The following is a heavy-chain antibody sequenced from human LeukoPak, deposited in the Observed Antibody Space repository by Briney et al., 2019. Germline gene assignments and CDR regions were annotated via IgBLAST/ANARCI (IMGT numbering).Heavy chain of an antibody. V-gene: IGHV4-39*07. D-gene: IGHD3-10*01. CDR2: IYYSGST. CDR1: GDSISSSSSY. J-gene: IGHJ4*02. CDR3: DVVRLRGAPSPFDY. Sequence: SETLSLTCTVSGDSISSSSSYWGWIRQPPGEGLEWIGSIYYSGSTYYNPSLKSRVTISIDTSKNQFSLKLSSVTAADTAVYARDVVRLRGAPSPFDYWGQGTLVTVSS.